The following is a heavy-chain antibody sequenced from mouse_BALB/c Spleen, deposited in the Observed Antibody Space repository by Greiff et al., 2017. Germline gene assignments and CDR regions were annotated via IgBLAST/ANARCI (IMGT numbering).Heavy chain of an antibody. D-gene: IGHD1-1*01. CDR1: GFTFSSFG. CDR3: ARRDYYGRTLDY. CDR2: ISSGSSTI. J-gene: IGHJ2*01. V-gene: IGHV5-17*02. Sequence: EVKLVESGGGLVQPGGSRKLSCAASGFTFSSFGMHWVRQAPEKGLEWVAYISSGSSTIYYADTVKGRFTISRDNPKNTLFLQMTSLRSEDTAMYYCARRDYYGRTLDYWGQGTTLTVSS.